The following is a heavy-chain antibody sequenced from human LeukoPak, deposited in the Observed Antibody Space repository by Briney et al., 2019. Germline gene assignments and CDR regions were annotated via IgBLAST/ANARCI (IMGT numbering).Heavy chain of an antibody. D-gene: IGHD3-22*01. CDR3: AKCPHYDGSGFYFDY. CDR1: GFAFSSYW. CDR2: IQRDGSSQ. Sequence: PGGSLRLSCSASGFAFSSYWMSWVRQAPGKGLEWLANIQRDGSSQNYVDSVKGRFTISRDNSMNTLHLQMNSLRAEDTAVYYCAKCPHYDGSGFYFDYWGQGALDTVSS. V-gene: IGHV3-7*03. J-gene: IGHJ4*02.